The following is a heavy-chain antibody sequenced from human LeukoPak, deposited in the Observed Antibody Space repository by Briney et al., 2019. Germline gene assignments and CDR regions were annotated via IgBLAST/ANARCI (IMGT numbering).Heavy chain of an antibody. CDR3: ARAATMVRGVIGNAGGVSRGNNWFDP. CDR2: TYYRSKWYN. CDR1: GDSVSSNSAA. J-gene: IGHJ5*02. V-gene: IGHV6-1*01. D-gene: IGHD3-10*01. Sequence: PSQTLSLTCAISGDSVSSNSAAWNWIRQSPSRGLEWLGRTYYRSKWYNDYAVSVKSRITINPDTSKNQFSLQLNSVTPEDTAVYYCARAATMVRGVIGNAGGVSRGNNWFDPWGQGTLVTVSS.